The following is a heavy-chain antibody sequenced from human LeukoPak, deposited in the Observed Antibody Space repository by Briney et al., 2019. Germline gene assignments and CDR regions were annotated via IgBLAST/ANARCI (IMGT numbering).Heavy chain of an antibody. CDR2: SGSGGST. Sequence: HSGGSLRLSCAASGFTFSSYAMNWVRQAPGKGLEWVSGSGSGGSTYYADSVKGRFTISRDNSKNTMYLQMNSLRAEDTAIYYCAKDFSSRATILVDYWGQGTLVTVPS. D-gene: IGHD5-24*01. CDR3: AKDFSSRATILVDY. CDR1: GFTFSSYA. J-gene: IGHJ4*02. V-gene: IGHV3-23*01.